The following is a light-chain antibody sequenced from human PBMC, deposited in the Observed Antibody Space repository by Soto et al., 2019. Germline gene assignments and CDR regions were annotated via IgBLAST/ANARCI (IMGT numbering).Light chain of an antibody. CDR3: ETWDSNTRV. CDR2: LEGSGSY. Sequence: QLVLTQSSSASASLGSSVKLTCTLSSGHSTYIIAWHQQQPGKAPRYLMKLEGSGSYNKGSGVPDRFPGSSSGADRYLTISNLQFEDEADYYCETWDSNTRVFGGGTKLTVL. CDR1: SGHSTYI. V-gene: IGLV4-60*02. J-gene: IGLJ3*02.